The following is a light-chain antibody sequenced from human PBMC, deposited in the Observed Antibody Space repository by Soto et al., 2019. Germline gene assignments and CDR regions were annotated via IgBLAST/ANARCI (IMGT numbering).Light chain of an antibody. CDR2: GAS. CDR3: QHRSSWPRMYT. CDR1: QSVTSSS. J-gene: IGKJ2*01. Sequence: EIVLTQSPGTLSLSPGERATLSCRASQSVTSSSLAWYQQKSGQAPRLLIYGASSRATGIPDRFSGRGSGTDFTLTISSLELEDFAIYYCQHRSSWPRMYTFGQGTKVDIK. V-gene: IGKV3D-20*02.